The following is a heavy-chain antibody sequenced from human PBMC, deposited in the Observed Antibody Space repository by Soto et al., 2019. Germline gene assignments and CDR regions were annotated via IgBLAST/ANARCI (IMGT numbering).Heavy chain of an antibody. J-gene: IGHJ4*02. D-gene: IGHD2-21*02. V-gene: IGHV4-59*08. CDR1: GGTITSFY. CDR2: IFYTGST. CDR3: ARWTSCGGDCYWIDY. Sequence: SETLSLTCIVSGGTITSFYWGWIRQPPEKGLEWIWNIFYTGSTGYNPSLRSRVTISLDTSRNQFFLKVNSVAAADTAVYYCARWTSCGGDCYWIDYWGQGTLVT.